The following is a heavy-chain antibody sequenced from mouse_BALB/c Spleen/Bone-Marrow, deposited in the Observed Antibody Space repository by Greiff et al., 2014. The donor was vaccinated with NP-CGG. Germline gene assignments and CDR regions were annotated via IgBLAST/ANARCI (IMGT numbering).Heavy chain of an antibody. CDR3: ARDYYGSLDY. D-gene: IGHD1-1*01. V-gene: IGHV1S12*01. J-gene: IGHJ2*01. Sequence: QVQLKQSGPELVKPGASVKISCKASGYTFTSYYIQWVKQRPGQGLEWIGYIFPRDGSTNYNETFKGKATLTPDTSSSTASMQLNSLTSEDSAVYFCARDYYGSLDYWGQGTTLTVSS. CDR1: GYTFTSYY. CDR2: IFPRDGST.